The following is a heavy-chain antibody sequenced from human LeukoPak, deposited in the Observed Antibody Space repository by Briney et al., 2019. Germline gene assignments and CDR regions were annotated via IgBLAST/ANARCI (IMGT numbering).Heavy chain of an antibody. CDR1: GGSISSYY. CDR3: ARGNPSITIFGVVIPTTYYYYGMDV. D-gene: IGHD3-3*01. J-gene: IGHJ6*02. V-gene: IGHV4-59*01. CDR2: MHYSGST. Sequence: SETLSLTCTVSGGSISSYYWSWIRQPPGKGLEWIGYMHYSGSTNYNPSLKSRITISIDKSKTHFSLKLSSVTAADTAVYYCARGNPSITIFGVVIPTTYYYYGMDVWGQGTTVTVSS.